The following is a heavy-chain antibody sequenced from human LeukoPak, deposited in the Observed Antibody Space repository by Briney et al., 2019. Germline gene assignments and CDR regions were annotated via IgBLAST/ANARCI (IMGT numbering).Heavy chain of an antibody. CDR2: ISSNGGST. CDR1: GFTFSSYA. Sequence: PGGSLRLSWSASGFTFSSYAMHWVRQAPGKGLEYVSAISSNGGSTYYADSVKGRFTISRDNSKNTLYLQMSSLRAEDTAVYYCVKDLDDILTGYFSDWGQGTLVTVSS. D-gene: IGHD3-9*01. V-gene: IGHV3-64D*06. J-gene: IGHJ4*02. CDR3: VKDLDDILTGYFSD.